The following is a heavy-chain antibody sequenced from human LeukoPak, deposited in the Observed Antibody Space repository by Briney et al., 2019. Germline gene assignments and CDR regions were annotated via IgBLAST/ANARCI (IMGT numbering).Heavy chain of an antibody. V-gene: IGHV3-48*04. D-gene: IGHD3-22*01. CDR3: ARDDSSGPDYYYYGMDV. CDR2: ISSSGSTI. J-gene: IGHJ6*02. CDR1: GFTFSSYS. Sequence: PGGSLRLSCAASGFTFSSYSMNWVRQAPGKGLEWASYISSSGSTIYYADSVKGRFTISRDNAKNSLYLQMNSLRAEDTAVYYCARDDSSGPDYYYYGMDVWGQGTTVTVSS.